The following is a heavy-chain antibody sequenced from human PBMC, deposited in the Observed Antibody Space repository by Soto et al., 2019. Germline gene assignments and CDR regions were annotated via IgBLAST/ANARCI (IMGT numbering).Heavy chain of an antibody. CDR2: IIPIFGTA. V-gene: IGHV1-69*01. D-gene: IGHD3-22*01. CDR1: GGTFSSYA. Sequence: QVQLVQSGAEVKKPGSSVKVSCKASGGTFSSYAISWVRQAPGQGLEWMGGIIPIFGTANYAQKFQGRVTITADESTSSDYMELSSLRSEDTAVYYCASFDSYYYDSSGYYYFDYWGQGTLVTVSS. J-gene: IGHJ4*02. CDR3: ASFDSYYYDSSGYYYFDY.